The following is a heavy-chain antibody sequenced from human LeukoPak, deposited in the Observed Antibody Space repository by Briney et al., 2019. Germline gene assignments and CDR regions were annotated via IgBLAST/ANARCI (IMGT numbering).Heavy chain of an antibody. CDR1: GGSISGYY. CDR3: ARGNAYTYY. Sequence: PSETLSLTCTVSGGSISGYYWSWIRQPPGKGLEWIGYFSSTGSTNYNPSLKSRVTISGDPSKNQFSLKLSSVTAADTAVDYCARGNAYTYYWGQGTLVTVSS. J-gene: IGHJ4*02. V-gene: IGHV4-59*01. CDR2: FSSTGST. D-gene: IGHD5-24*01.